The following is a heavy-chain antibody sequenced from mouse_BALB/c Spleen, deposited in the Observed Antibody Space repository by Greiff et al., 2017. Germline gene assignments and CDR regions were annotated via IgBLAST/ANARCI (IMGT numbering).Heavy chain of an antibody. CDR2: ISSGGST. D-gene: IGHD2-3*01. CDR3: ARGEGYDGRYYYAMDY. Sequence: EVMLVESGGGLVKPGGSLKLSCAASGFTFSSYAMSWVRQTPEKRLEWVASISSGGSTYYPDSVKGRFTISRDNARNILYLQMSSLRSEDTAMYYCARGEGYDGRYYYAMDYWGQGTSVTVSS. CDR1: GFTFSSYA. V-gene: IGHV5-6-5*01. J-gene: IGHJ4*01.